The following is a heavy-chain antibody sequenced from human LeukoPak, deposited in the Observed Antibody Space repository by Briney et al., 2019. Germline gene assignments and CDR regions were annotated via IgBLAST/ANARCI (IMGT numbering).Heavy chain of an antibody. Sequence: GGSLRLSCTTSKFTFSNYAMSWVRQAPGKGLEWVSVISGSGGSTYYADSVKGRFTISRDNPKDTLFLQMNSLRTEDTAVYYCAKRSNFWTGYLDYWGQGTLVTVSS. CDR1: KFTFSNYA. CDR3: AKRSNFWTGYLDY. V-gene: IGHV3-23*01. CDR2: ISGSGGST. J-gene: IGHJ4*02. D-gene: IGHD3/OR15-3a*01.